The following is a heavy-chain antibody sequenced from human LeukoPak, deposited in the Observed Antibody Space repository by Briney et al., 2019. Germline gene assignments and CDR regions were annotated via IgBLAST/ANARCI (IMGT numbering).Heavy chain of an antibody. D-gene: IGHD3-9*01. CDR1: GFTFSSYG. CDR2: IWYDGSNK. J-gene: IGHJ4*02. CDR3: ASLRGYDILTGYYKREGDFDY. V-gene: IGHV3-33*01. Sequence: GGSLRLSCAASGFTFSSYGMHWVRQAPGKGLEWVAVIWYDGSNKYYADSVKGRFTISRDNSKNTLYLQMNSLRAGDTAVYYCASLRGYDILTGYYKREGDFDYWGQGTLVTVSS.